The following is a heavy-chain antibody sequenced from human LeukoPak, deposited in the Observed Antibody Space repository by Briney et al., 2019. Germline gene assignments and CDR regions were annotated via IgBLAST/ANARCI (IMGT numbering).Heavy chain of an antibody. J-gene: IGHJ4*02. CDR3: GRDDGYCGGDCYSGVDY. V-gene: IGHV1-46*01. Sequence: ASLKVSCKASGYMFTNYYMHWVRQAPGQGLEWMGVINTSDGGTSYAQKFQGRVTVTRDKSTSTVYMELSSLRSEDTAVYYCGRDDGYCGGDCYSGVDYWGQGTLVTVSS. D-gene: IGHD2-21*02. CDR2: INTSDGGT. CDR1: GYMFTNYY.